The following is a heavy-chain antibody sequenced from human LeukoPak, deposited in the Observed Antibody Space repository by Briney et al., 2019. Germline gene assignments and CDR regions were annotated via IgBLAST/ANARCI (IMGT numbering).Heavy chain of an antibody. D-gene: IGHD5-24*01. CDR2: IYTSGST. CDR3: AREGMAFDY. Sequence: PSETLSLTCTVSGGSISSSNYYWSWIRQPAGKGLEWIGRIYTSGSTNYNPSLKSRITISVDTSKNQLSLQLSSVTAAGTAVYYCAREGMAFDYWGRGTLVTVSS. CDR1: GGSISSSNYY. V-gene: IGHV4-61*02. J-gene: IGHJ4*02.